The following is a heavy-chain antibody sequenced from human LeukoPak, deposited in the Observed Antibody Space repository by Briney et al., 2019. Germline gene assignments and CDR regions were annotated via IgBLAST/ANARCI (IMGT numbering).Heavy chain of an antibody. CDR2: ISSSSNYI. CDR1: GFTFSSYS. V-gene: IGHV3-21*01. D-gene: IGHD2-2*01. CDR3: ARRQYCSSTSCLVDY. J-gene: IGHJ4*02. Sequence: GGSLRLSCAASGFTFSSYSMNWVRQAPGKGLEWVSSISSSSNYIYYADSVKGRFTISRDNAKNSLYLQMNSLRAEDTAVYYCARRQYCSSTSCLVDYWGQGTLVTVSS.